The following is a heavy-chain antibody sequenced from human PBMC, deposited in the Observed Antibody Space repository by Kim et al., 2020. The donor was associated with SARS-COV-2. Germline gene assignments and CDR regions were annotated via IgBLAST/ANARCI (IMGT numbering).Heavy chain of an antibody. V-gene: IGHV6-1*01. CDR1: GDSVSSNSAS. CDR3: VRVSRGSSDFNY. J-gene: IGHJ4*02. CDR2: TYCRSKWSY. D-gene: IGHD6-6*01. Sequence: SQTLSLTCAISGDSVSSNSASWTWIRQSPSRGLEWLGRTYCRSKWSYAYAVSVKGRITINPDTSKNQFSLQLNSVTPEDTAVYYCVRVSRGSSDFNYWGQGTLVTVSS.